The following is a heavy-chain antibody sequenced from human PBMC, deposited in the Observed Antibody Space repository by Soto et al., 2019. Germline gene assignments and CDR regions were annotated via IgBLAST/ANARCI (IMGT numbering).Heavy chain of an antibody. D-gene: IGHD2-21*02. V-gene: IGHV1-69*13. CDR2: IIPMFPTA. Sequence: SVKVSCKASGGTFSNHAISWVRQAPGQGLEWVGGIIPMFPTADYAQRFQGRVTITADDSTTTVYMELSGLRSEDTAMYYCARDDATYCGGDCYRYFYYGMDVWRQGTTVTVCS. CDR1: GGTFSNHA. J-gene: IGHJ6*02. CDR3: ARDDATYCGGDCYRYFYYGMDV.